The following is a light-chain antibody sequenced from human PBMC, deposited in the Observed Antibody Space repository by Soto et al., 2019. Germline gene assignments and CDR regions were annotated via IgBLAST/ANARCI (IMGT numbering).Light chain of an antibody. CDR3: SSYTSSSTYV. CDR1: SGDVGGYNY. J-gene: IGLJ1*01. V-gene: IGLV2-14*01. CDR2: DVS. Sequence: QSVLTQPASVSGSPGQSITISCTGTSGDVGGYNYVSWYQQHPGKAPKLMIYDVSNRPSGVSNRFSGSKSGNTASLTISGLQAEYEADYSCSSYTSSSTYVFGPGTKLTVL.